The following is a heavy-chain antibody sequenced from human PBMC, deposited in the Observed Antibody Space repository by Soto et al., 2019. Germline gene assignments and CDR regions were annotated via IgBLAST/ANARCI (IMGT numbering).Heavy chain of an antibody. CDR1: GYTFTGYY. D-gene: IGHD3-3*01. J-gene: IGHJ6*02. CDR2: INPNSGGT. V-gene: IGHV1-2*02. CDR3: ARDGIFGVVSTQDYYYYGMDV. Sequence: GASVKVSCKASGYTFTGYYMHWVRQAPGQGLEWMGWINPNSGGTNYAQKFQGGVTMTTDTSISTAYMELSRLRSDDTDVYYCARDGIFGVVSTQDYYYYGMDVWGQGTTVTVS.